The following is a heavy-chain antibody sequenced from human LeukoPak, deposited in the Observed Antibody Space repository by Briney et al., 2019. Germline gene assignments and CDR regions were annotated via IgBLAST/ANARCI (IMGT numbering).Heavy chain of an antibody. V-gene: IGHV1-69*13. CDR2: XIPXFGTA. CDR1: GGTFSSYA. J-gene: IGHJ6*02. CDR3: ARDVDSAYXYXXMDV. Sequence: ASVKVSCKASGGTFSSYAISWVRQAPGQGLEWMGGXIPXFGTANYAQKFQGRVTITADESTSTAYMELSSLRSEDTAVYYCARDVDSAYXYXXMDVWGQGTTVTVSS. D-gene: IGHD3/OR15-3a*01.